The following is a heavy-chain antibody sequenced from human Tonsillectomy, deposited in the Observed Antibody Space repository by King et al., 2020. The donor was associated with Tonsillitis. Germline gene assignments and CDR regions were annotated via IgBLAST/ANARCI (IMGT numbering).Heavy chain of an antibody. CDR1: GGTFSSSV. CDR3: ARERRYSGYDPFDS. CDR2: IIPIFGTA. Sequence: VQLVESGAEVKKPGSSVKVSCKASGGTFSSSVISWVRQAPGQGLEWSGGIIPIFGTANYAQKFQGRVTITADESTNTVYLELSSLRSEDTAVYYCARERRYSGYDPFDSWGQGTPVTVSS. J-gene: IGHJ4*02. D-gene: IGHD5-12*01. V-gene: IGHV1-69*01.